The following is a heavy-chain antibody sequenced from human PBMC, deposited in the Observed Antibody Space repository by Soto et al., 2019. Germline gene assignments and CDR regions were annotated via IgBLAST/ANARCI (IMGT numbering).Heavy chain of an antibody. CDR2: IYSGGST. V-gene: IGHV3-66*01. CDR1: GFTVSSNY. CDR3: ARSQWYSSSWARFDP. Sequence: GGSLRLSCAASGFTVSSNYMSWVRQAPGKGLEWVSVIYSGGSTYYADSVKGRFTISRDNSKNTLYLQMNSLRAEDTAVYYCARSQWYSSSWARFDPWGQGTLVTVS. J-gene: IGHJ5*02. D-gene: IGHD6-13*01.